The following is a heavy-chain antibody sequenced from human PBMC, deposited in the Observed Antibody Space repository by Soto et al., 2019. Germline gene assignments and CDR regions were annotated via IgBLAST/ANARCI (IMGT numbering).Heavy chain of an antibody. CDR1: GFTFSSYA. CDR2: ISGSSTST. J-gene: IGHJ4*02. D-gene: IGHD3-10*01. CDR3: AKVPSSGFAMENYFAY. V-gene: IGHV3-23*01. Sequence: EVQLSGSGGGLVQPGGSLRLSCAASGFTFSSYAMSWVRQAPGKGLAWVSAISGSSTSTYYADSVKGRFTISRDNSKNPLYLQMNSLRAEDTALYYCAKVPSSGFAMENYFAYWCQGTLVTVSS.